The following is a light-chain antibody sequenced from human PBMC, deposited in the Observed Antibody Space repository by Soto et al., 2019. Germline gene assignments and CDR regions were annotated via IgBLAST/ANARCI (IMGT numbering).Light chain of an antibody. CDR2: ATS. V-gene: IGKV1-27*01. J-gene: IGKJ2*01. CDR1: QGISNY. Sequence: DIQMTQSPSSLSASVGDRVTITCRASQGISNYLTCYQQKPGKVPKLLIYATSTLQSGVPSRFSGSGSGTDFTLTISSLQPEDVAAYYCQKYNSAPYTFGQGTKLEIK. CDR3: QKYNSAPYT.